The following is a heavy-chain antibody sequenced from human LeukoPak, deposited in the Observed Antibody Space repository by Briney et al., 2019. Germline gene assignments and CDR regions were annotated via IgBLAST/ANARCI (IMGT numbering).Heavy chain of an antibody. CDR1: GDSVSNNSAA. J-gene: IGHJ4*02. CDR3: ARALGGFLEWLSPVLDY. CDR2: TYYRSKWYN. D-gene: IGHD3-3*01. Sequence: QALSLTCAISGDSVSNNSAAWNWIRQSPSRGLEWLGRTYYRSKWYNDYAVSVKSRITINADTSKNQFSLQLNSVTPEDTAVYYCARALGGFLEWLSPVLDYWGQGTLVTVSS. V-gene: IGHV6-1*01.